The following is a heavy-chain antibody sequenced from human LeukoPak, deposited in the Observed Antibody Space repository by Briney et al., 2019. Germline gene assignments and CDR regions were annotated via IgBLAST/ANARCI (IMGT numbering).Heavy chain of an antibody. CDR2: ISGSGGST. Sequence: GGSLRLSCAASGFTFSSYAMSWVRQAPGKGLEWVSAISGSGGSTYYADSVKGRFTISRDNSKNTLYLQMNGLRAEDTAVYYCAKDRTSSSGWYRVADYWGQGTLVTVSS. J-gene: IGHJ4*02. CDR3: AKDRTSSSGWYRVADY. D-gene: IGHD6-19*01. CDR1: GFTFSSYA. V-gene: IGHV3-23*01.